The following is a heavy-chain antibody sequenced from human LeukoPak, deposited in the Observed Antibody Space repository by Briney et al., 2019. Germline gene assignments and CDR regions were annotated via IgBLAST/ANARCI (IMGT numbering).Heavy chain of an antibody. D-gene: IGHD3-10*01. V-gene: IGHV4-30-4*08. J-gene: IGHJ4*02. CDR1: GGSLSSGVYY. Sequence: SQTLSHTCTLSGGSLSSGVYYWSWIRQPPAEGLEWIGSIYYSERTYYNPSLKSRVTISVDTSKNQFSLKLSSVTAADTAVYYCAREGIYSPCEVRSFDYWGQGTLVTVSS. CDR3: AREGIYSPCEVRSFDY. CDR2: IYYSERT.